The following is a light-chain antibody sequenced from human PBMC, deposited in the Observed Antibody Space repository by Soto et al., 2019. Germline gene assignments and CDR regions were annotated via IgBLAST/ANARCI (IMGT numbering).Light chain of an antibody. CDR3: QQYDGSPRT. CDR1: QSLNSNS. CDR2: NAY. J-gene: IGKJ1*01. V-gene: IGKV3-20*01. Sequence: EIVLTQSPDALSLSPGERATLSCRASQSLNSNSLAWYQQKPGQAPRLLIYNAYNRASGIPDRFSGSGSGTDFTLTISRLEPEDFVVYHCQQYDGSPRTFGQGTKVDIK.